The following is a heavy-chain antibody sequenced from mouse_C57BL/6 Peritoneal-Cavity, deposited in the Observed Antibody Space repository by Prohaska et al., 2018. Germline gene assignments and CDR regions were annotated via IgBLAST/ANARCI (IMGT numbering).Heavy chain of an antibody. CDR1: GFTFSGFW. Sequence: EVQLSETGGGLVPPGRSRGLSCEGYGFTFSGFWMSWVRKTPGKNLEWIVNIICYGNAIKDAPNINDRFKIFRDNEKSTLDLQMSNVRSEDTATYFCRRYGNYWYFDVWGTGTTVTVSS. CDR3: RRYGNYWYFDV. D-gene: IGHD2-1*01. V-gene: IGHV11-2*01. J-gene: IGHJ1*03. CDR2: IICYGNAI.